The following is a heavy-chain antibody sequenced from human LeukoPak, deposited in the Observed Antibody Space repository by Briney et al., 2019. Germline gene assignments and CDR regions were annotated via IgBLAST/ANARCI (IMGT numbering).Heavy chain of an antibody. V-gene: IGHV4-38-2*02. Sequence: SETLSLTCTVSGYSISSGYYWGWIRQPPGKGLEWIGNIYPTGSTYYNPSLKSRVTISVDTSKNQFSLKVSSVSAADTAVYYCARAYSSSWYWNWFDPWGQGTLVTVSS. CDR3: ARAYSSSWYWNWFDP. CDR1: GYSISSGYY. D-gene: IGHD6-13*01. CDR2: IYPTGST. J-gene: IGHJ5*02.